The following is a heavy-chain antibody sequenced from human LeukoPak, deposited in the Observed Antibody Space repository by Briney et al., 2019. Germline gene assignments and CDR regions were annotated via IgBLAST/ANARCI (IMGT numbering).Heavy chain of an antibody. J-gene: IGHJ4*02. CDR1: GFTFSSYG. D-gene: IGHD1-26*01. CDR3: ATKVVGATLSYFDY. V-gene: IGHV3-48*04. CDR2: ISSSGSTI. Sequence: GGSLRLSCAASGFTFSSYGMSWIRQAPGKGLEWVSYISSSGSTIYYADSVKGRFTISRDNAKNSLYLQMNSLRAEDTAVYYCATKVVGATLSYFDYWGQGTLVTVSS.